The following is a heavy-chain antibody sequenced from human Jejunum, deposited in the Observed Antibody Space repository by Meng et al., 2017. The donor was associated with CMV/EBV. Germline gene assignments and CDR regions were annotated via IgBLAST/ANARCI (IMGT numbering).Heavy chain of an antibody. V-gene: IGHV3-21*01. Sequence: TSTTYSMGWVRQAPGKGLEWVSSISSSSRYINYADSVKGRFTVSRDNAENSLSLQMHSLRAEDTAVYYCARLPMYCSTTTCYVDYWGQGTVVTVSS. CDR3: ARLPMYCSTTTCYVDY. CDR1: TSTTYS. CDR2: ISSSSRYI. D-gene: IGHD2-2*01. J-gene: IGHJ4*02.